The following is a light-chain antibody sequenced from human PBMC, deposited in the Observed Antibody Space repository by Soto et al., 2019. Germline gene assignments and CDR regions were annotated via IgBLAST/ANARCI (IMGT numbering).Light chain of an antibody. J-gene: IGLJ3*02. Sequence: QSALTQPASVSGSPGQSSTISCTGTSSDVGGYNYVSWYQQHPDKAPKLMIYDVSNRPSGVSNRFSGSKSGTTASLTISGLQAEDEADYYCSSYPSSTTWVFGGGTKVTVL. V-gene: IGLV2-14*03. CDR1: SSDVGGYNY. CDR2: DVS. CDR3: SSYPSSTTWV.